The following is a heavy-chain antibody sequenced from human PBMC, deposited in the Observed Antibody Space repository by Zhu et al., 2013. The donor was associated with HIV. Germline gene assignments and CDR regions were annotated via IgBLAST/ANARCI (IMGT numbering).Heavy chain of an antibody. J-gene: IGHJ4*02. CDR1: GASISDHF. Sequence: QVQLQESGPGLVKPSETLPLTCTISGASISDHFWSWVRQPPGKGLEWIGYIYYSGSTYYNPSLKSRVTISVDTSKNQFSLKLSSVTAADTAVYYCARVYRGYDFWSGPNFDYWGQGTLVTVSS. D-gene: IGHD3-3*01. V-gene: IGHV4-59*11. CDR3: ARVYRGYDFWSGPNFDY. CDR2: IYYSGST.